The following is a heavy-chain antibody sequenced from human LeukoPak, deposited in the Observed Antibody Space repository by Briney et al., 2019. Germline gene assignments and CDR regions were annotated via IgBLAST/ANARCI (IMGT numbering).Heavy chain of an antibody. CDR3: ARDLGQYYDTSDNWFDP. CDR1: GFTFSNYW. V-gene: IGHV3-74*01. CDR2: INSDGINT. D-gene: IGHD3-22*01. J-gene: IGHJ5*02. Sequence: GGSLRLSCAASGFTFSNYWMHWVRQAPGKGLVWVSRINSDGINTSYADSVKGRLTISRDNAKNTLNLQMNSLRAEDTAVYYCARDLGQYYDTSDNWFDPWGQGTLVTVSP.